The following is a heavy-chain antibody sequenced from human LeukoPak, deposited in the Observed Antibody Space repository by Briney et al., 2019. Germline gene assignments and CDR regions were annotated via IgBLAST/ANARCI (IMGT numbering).Heavy chain of an antibody. J-gene: IGHJ6*03. CDR3: ARCLYDSSGYWHYYYYYYMDV. V-gene: IGHV3-11*01. CDR2: TSPSGSTI. CDR1: GFTFSDHF. Sequence: GGSLRLSCAASGFTFSDHFMSWVRQAPGKGLEWVSYTSPSGSTIYYADSVKGRFAISRDNAKNSLYLQMSNLRAEDTAVYYCARCLYDSSGYWHYYYYYYMDVWGKGTTVTVSS. D-gene: IGHD3-22*01.